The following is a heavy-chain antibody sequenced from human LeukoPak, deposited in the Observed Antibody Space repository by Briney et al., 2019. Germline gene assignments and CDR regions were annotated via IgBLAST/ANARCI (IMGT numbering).Heavy chain of an antibody. CDR3: VRVGSVLLGMDV. CDR1: GFTFSTFW. Sequence: PGGSLRLSCAASGFTFSTFWIHWVRQAPGKGLVWVSRISGDGSTTTYADSVKGRFTISRDNVKNTQYLQMNSLRAEDTAVYYCVRVGSVLLGMDVWGQGTTITVSS. J-gene: IGHJ6*02. CDR2: ISGDGSTT. D-gene: IGHD2/OR15-2a*01. V-gene: IGHV3-74*03.